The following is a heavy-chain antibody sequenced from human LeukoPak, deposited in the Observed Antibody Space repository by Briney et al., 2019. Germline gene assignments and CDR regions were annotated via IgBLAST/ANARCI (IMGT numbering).Heavy chain of an antibody. CDR1: GFTFSSYE. Sequence: GGSLRLSCAASGFTFSSYEMNWVRQAPGKGLEWVSYISSSSTIYYADSVKGRFTISRDNAKNSLYLQMNSLRAEDTAVYYCAGDYRDEYYYYYMDVWGKGTTVTVSS. CDR3: AGDYRDEYYYYYMDV. CDR2: ISSSSTI. V-gene: IGHV3-48*03. J-gene: IGHJ6*03. D-gene: IGHD1-14*01.